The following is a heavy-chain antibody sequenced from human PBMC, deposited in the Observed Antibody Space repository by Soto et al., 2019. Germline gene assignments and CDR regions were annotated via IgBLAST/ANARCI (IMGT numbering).Heavy chain of an antibody. CDR2: ISYDGSNQ. V-gene: IGHV3-30-3*01. CDR1: GFTFRSYA. J-gene: IGHJ4*02. Sequence: GGSLRLSCTASGFTFRSYALHWVRQAPDKGLEWVTVISYDGSNQYYADSVKGRFTISRDNFKNTLYLQMNSPRTEDTAVYYCARNDRDSYVYYIGYWGQGTLFPVSS. CDR3: ARNDRDSYVYYIGY. D-gene: IGHD5-18*01.